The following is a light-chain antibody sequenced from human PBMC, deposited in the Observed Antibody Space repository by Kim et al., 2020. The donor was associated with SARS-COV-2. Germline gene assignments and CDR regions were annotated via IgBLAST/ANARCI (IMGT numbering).Light chain of an antibody. CDR3: HQYGSTPESS. CDR2: DAS. CDR1: RSLGERL. J-gene: IGKJ5*01. Sequence: AGERATISCRASRSLGERLLAWYQHKPGQTPRLLSYDASTRTTDTPDRFSGSGSGTDYTLTITRLAPEDFAGYFCHQYGSTPESSFGQGTRLEIK. V-gene: IGKV3-20*01.